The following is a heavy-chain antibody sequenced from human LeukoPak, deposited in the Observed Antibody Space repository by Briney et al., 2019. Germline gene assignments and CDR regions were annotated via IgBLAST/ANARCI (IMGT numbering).Heavy chain of an antibody. CDR1: GFTFSGSA. CDR3: TRGLVSRDYYYYYYYMDV. V-gene: IGHV3-73*01. Sequence: PGGSLKLSCAASGFTFSGSAMHWVRQASGKGLEWVGRIRSKANSYATAYAASVKVRFTISRDDSKNTAYLQMNSLKTEDTAVYYCTRGLVSRDYYYYYYYMDVWGKGTTVTVSS. D-gene: IGHD5-24*01. J-gene: IGHJ6*03. CDR2: IRSKANSYAT.